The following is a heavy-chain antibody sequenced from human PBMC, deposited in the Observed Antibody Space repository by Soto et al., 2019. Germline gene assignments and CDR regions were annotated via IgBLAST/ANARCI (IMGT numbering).Heavy chain of an antibody. CDR2: IKQDGSEK. J-gene: IGHJ4*02. CDR3: ARPAYDFWSGYCDY. CDR1: GFTFSSYW. Sequence: GGSLRLSCAASGFTFSSYWMSWVRQAPGKGLEWVANIKQDGSEKYYVDSVKGRFTISRDNSKNSLYLQMNSLRAEDTAVYYCARPAYDFWSGYCDYWGQGTLVTVSS. D-gene: IGHD3-3*01. V-gene: IGHV3-7*01.